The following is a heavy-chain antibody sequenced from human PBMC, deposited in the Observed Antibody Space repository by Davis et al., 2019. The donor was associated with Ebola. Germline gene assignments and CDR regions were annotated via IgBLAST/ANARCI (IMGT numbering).Heavy chain of an antibody. V-gene: IGHV4-59*01. CDR1: GAPTSSYY. D-gene: IGHD5-12*01. CDR3: ARGYSGYDFNWFDP. J-gene: IGHJ5*02. Sequence: SETLSLTCTVSGAPTSSYYWSWIRQLPGKGLAWIGYIYYSGSTNYNPSLKSRVTISVDTSKNQFSLKLSSVTAADTAVYYCARGYSGYDFNWFDPWGQGTLVTVSS. CDR2: IYYSGST.